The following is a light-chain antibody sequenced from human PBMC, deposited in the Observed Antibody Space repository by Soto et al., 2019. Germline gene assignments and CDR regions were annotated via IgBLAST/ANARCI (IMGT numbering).Light chain of an antibody. V-gene: IGLV2-11*01. CDR1: SSDVGTYNL. CDR2: DVN. Sequence: QSALTQPRSVSGSPGQSVTICCTGTSSDVGTYNLVSWYQQHPGKAPKLMIYDVNKRPSGVPDRFSGSKSGNTASLTISGLQAEDEADYYCCSYAATYTPFGGGTKVTVL. J-gene: IGLJ2*01. CDR3: CSYAATYTP.